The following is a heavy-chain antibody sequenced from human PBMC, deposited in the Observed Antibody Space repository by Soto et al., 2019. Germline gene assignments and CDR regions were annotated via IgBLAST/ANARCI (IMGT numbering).Heavy chain of an antibody. V-gene: IGHV3-30*18. D-gene: IGHD6-6*01. CDR2: ISYEGLTQ. CDR1: GFRFSDYG. J-gene: IGHJ4*02. CDR3: VKETFPHSSSSDDC. Sequence: QVQLVESGGGVVQPGRSLRLSCAASGFRFSDYGMHWARQPPGRGLEWVAVISYEGLTQHYAGSVRGRFTISRDSSKNMLYLQMDSLEIEDTALYYCVKETFPHSSSSDDCWGQGTLVTVSA.